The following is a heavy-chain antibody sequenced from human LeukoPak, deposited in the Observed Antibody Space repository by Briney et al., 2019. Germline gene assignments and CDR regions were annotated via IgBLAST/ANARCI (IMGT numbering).Heavy chain of an antibody. CDR3: AKGRGGVDSGTDY. Sequence: GGSLRLSCAASGFTFNSYAMHWVRQAPGKGLEWVALISYDGSSKYYEDSVKGRFTISRDNSKNTLYLQMNSLRAEDTAVYYCAKGRGGVDSGTDYWGQGTLVTVSS. V-gene: IGHV3-30-3*01. CDR2: ISYDGSSK. D-gene: IGHD1-1*01. CDR1: GFTFNSYA. J-gene: IGHJ4*02.